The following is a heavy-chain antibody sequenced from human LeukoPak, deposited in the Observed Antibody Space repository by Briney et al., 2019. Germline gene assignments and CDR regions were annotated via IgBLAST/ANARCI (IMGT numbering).Heavy chain of an antibody. CDR3: ATAPSPYSGSLQPFDY. J-gene: IGHJ4*02. CDR2: FSGSGGST. Sequence: GGSLRLSCAASGFTFSSYAMSWVRQAPGKGLECVSAFSGSGGSTNYADSVKGRFTISRDNSKNTLYLQMNSLRAEDTAVYYCATAPSPYSGSLQPFDYWGQGALVTVSS. D-gene: IGHD1-26*01. CDR1: GFTFSSYA. V-gene: IGHV3-23*01.